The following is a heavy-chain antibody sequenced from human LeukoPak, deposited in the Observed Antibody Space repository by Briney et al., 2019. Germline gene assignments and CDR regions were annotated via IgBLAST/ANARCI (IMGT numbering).Heavy chain of an antibody. CDR3: ARAGWIITSGIDY. CDR1: GYSISRGYY. Sequence: PSVTLSLTCGVSGYSISRGYYWAWIRQPPGKGLEWIGTIYHTGSTYYNPSLESRVTISVDTSKNEFSLNLNSVTAADTAVYYCARAGWIITSGIDYWGQGALVTVSS. D-gene: IGHD3-10*01. CDR2: IYHTGST. V-gene: IGHV4-38-2*01. J-gene: IGHJ4*02.